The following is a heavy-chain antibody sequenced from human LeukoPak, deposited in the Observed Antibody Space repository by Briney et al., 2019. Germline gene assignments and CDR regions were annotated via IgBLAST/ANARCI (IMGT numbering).Heavy chain of an antibody. Sequence: TPSETLSLTCTVSGDSISSYYWSWIRRPPGKGLEWLGYIYHSGSTNYNPSLKSRVTISVDTSRNQFSLKLSSVTAADTAVFYCARIVSGGYSLFSFDYSGQGTLVTVSS. CDR2: IYHSGST. D-gene: IGHD5-18*01. CDR1: GDSISSYY. J-gene: IGHJ4*02. V-gene: IGHV4-59*12. CDR3: ARIVSGGYSLFSFDY.